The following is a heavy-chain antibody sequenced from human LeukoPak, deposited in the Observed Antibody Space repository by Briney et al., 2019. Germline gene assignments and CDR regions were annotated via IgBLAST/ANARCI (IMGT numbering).Heavy chain of an antibody. Sequence: GGSLRLSCAASGFTFSNYWMHWVRQAPGKGLEWVSGINWNGDSTGYADSVKGRFTISRDNAKNSLYLQMNSLRAEDTAFYYCATDQYSSNWYYFDYWGQGTLVTVCS. CDR1: GFTFSNYW. CDR2: INWNGDST. V-gene: IGHV3-20*04. D-gene: IGHD6-13*01. J-gene: IGHJ4*02. CDR3: ATDQYSSNWYYFDY.